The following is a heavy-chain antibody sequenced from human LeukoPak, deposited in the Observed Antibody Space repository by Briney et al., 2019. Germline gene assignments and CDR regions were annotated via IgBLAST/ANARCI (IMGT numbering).Heavy chain of an antibody. CDR3: ARDLTEGHYDSSGLHFDY. Sequence: PGGSLRLSCAASGFTFSSYSMNWVRQAPGKGLEWVSSISSSSSYIYYADSVKGRFTISRDNAKNSLYLQMNSLRAEDTAVYYCARDLTEGHYDSSGLHFDYWGQGTLVTVSS. V-gene: IGHV3-21*01. CDR2: ISSSSSYI. D-gene: IGHD3-22*01. CDR1: GFTFSSYS. J-gene: IGHJ4*02.